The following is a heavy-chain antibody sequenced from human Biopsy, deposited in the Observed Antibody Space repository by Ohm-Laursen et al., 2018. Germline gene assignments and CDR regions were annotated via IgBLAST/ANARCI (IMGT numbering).Heavy chain of an antibody. J-gene: IGHJ4*02. Sequence: SVKVSCKVSGYTLNELSMHWVRQVPGKGLEWMGGFAPENGNTVCAQNFQARVSLTEDTSTDTAYMELRSLRSEDTAVYYCAADINVWNVNYWGQGTQVTVSS. CDR3: AADINVWNVNY. D-gene: IGHD1-1*01. V-gene: IGHV1-24*01. CDR1: GYTLNELS. CDR2: FAPENGNT.